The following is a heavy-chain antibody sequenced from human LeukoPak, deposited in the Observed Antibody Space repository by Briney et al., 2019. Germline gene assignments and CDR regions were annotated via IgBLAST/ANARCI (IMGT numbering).Heavy chain of an antibody. V-gene: IGHV3-23*01. J-gene: IGHJ4*02. CDR1: GFTVSSNC. Sequence: GGSLRLSCAASGFTVSSNCMSWVRQAPGKGLEWVSTISGNGDYTYYADSVKGRFTTSRDNSKNTLYLQMNSLRADDTAVYYCAKRGIAAAASFDYWGQGTLVSVSS. CDR2: ISGNGDYT. D-gene: IGHD6-13*01. CDR3: AKRGIAAAASFDY.